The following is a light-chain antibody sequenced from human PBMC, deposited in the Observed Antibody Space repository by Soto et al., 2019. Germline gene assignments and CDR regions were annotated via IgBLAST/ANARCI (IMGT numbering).Light chain of an antibody. Sequence: QSALTQPPSASGSPGQSVTISCTGTSSDVGGYNYVSWYQQHPGKAPKLMIYEGSKRPSGVSNRFSGSKSGNTASLTVSGLQAEDEADYFCCSYTSTVSFFGGGTKLTVL. CDR3: CSYTSTVSF. CDR2: EGS. V-gene: IGLV2-8*01. J-gene: IGLJ2*01. CDR1: SSDVGGYNY.